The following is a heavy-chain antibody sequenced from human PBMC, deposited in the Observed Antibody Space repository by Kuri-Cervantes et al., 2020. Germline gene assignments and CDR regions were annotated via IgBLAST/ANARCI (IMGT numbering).Heavy chain of an antibody. CDR3: ARDLWAAAGTLGDYYYYYGMDV. CDR2: IYYSGST. J-gene: IGHJ6*02. V-gene: IGHV4-39*02. Sequence: SQTLSLTCTVSGGSISSSSYYWGWIRQPPGKGLEWIGSIYYSGSTYYNPSLKSRVTISVDTSKNQFSLKLSSVTAADTAVYYCARDLWAAAGTLGDYYYYYGMDVWGQGTTVTVSS. D-gene: IGHD6-13*01. CDR1: GGSISSSSYY.